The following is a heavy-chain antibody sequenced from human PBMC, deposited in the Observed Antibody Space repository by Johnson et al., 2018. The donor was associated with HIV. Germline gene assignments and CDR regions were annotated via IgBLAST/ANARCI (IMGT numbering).Heavy chain of an antibody. CDR1: GFTFSIYW. CDR2: IKQDGSEK. Sequence: VQVVESGGGLVQPGGSLRLSCAASGFTFSIYWMSWVRQAPGKGLEWVANIKQDGSEKYYVGSVKGRFTISRDNAKNSLYLQMNSLRAEDTAVYYCARERYYYDSSGYLEGAFDIWGQGTMVTVSS. V-gene: IGHV3-7*05. J-gene: IGHJ3*02. CDR3: ARERYYYDSSGYLEGAFDI. D-gene: IGHD3-22*01.